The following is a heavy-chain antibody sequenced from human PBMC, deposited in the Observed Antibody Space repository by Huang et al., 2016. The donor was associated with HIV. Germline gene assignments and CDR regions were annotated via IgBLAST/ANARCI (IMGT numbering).Heavy chain of an antibody. D-gene: IGHD6-13*01. CDR3: AKGGSAAAVLDF. V-gene: IGHV3-30*18. J-gene: IGHJ4*02. CDR1: GFTFSSYG. Sequence: QVQLVESGGGVVQPGRSLRISWAASGFTFSSYGMHWVRQAPGKGLEGVAVISYDGKTKYYADSVKGRFSISRDNSKTTVYLQLNSLRVEDTAVYYCAKGGSAAAVLDFWGQGTLVTVSS. CDR2: ISYDGKTK.